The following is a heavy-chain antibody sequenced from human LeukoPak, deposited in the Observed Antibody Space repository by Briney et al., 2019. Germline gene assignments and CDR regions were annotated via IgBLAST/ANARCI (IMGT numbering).Heavy chain of an antibody. CDR3: AKGNSSSWYVHFDY. CDR2: ISWNSGSI. J-gene: IGHJ4*02. CDR1: GVTFDDYA. V-gene: IGHV3-9*03. D-gene: IGHD6-13*01. Sequence: GRSPRLSCAASGVTFDDYAMHWVRQAPGKGLEWVSGISWNSGSIGYAYSVKGRCTISRDNAKNSLYLQMNSLRTEDMALYYCAKGNSSSWYVHFDYWGQGTLVSVSS.